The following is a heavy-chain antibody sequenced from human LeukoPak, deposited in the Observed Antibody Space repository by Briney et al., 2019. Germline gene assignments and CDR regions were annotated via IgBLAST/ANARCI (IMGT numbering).Heavy chain of an antibody. CDR3: ARALVDYGDFDFDL. Sequence: SETLSLTCTVSGGSISRGDYYWSWIRQPPGKGLEWIGYIYYSGSTYYNPSLKRRVTISVDTSKNQFSLKLSSVTAADTAVYYCARALVDYGDFDFDLWGRGTLVTVSS. D-gene: IGHD4-17*01. CDR1: GGSISRGDYY. V-gene: IGHV4-30-4*01. CDR2: IYYSGST. J-gene: IGHJ2*01.